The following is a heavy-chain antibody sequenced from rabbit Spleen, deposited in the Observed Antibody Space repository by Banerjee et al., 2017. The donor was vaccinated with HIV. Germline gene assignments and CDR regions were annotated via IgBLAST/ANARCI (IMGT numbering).Heavy chain of an antibody. CDR2: INSATYKS. J-gene: IGHJ4*01. Sequence: QEHLEESGGGLVKPETSLTLTCKASGFSFSDRDVMCWVRQAPGKGLEWIACINSATYKSVYAKWAKGPFTISRSTSLNTVTLQMTRVTAADTATYFCARDLPDVIGWNFNLWGQGPLVTVS. CDR1: GFSFSDRDV. CDR3: ARDLPDVIGWNFNL. V-gene: IGHV1S47*01. D-gene: IGHD1-1*01.